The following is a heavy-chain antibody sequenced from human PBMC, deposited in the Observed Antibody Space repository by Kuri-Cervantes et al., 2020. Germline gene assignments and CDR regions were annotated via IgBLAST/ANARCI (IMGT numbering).Heavy chain of an antibody. J-gene: IGHJ4*02. CDR2: ISGSGGST. CDR1: GFTFSSYA. Sequence: GGSLRLSCAASGFTFSSYAMSWVRQASGKGLEWVSAISGSGGSTYYADSVKGRFTISRDNSKNTLYLQMNSLRAEDTAVYYCARSRIVGATPHFDYWGQGTLVTVSS. D-gene: IGHD1-26*01. V-gene: IGHV3-23*01. CDR3: ARSRIVGATPHFDY.